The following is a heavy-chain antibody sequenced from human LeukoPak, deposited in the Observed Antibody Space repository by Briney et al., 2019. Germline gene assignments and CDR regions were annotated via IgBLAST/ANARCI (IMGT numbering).Heavy chain of an antibody. CDR3: ARGIAVAGEYYYYGMDV. D-gene: IGHD6-19*01. V-gene: IGHV3-30*03. CDR2: ISYDGSNK. CDR1: GFTFSSYG. J-gene: IGHJ6*02. Sequence: GRSLRLSCAASGFTFSSYGMHWVRQAPGKGLEWVAVISYDGSNKYYADSVKGRFTISRDNSKNTLYLQMNSLRAEDTAVYYCARGIAVAGEYYYYGMDVWGQGTTVTVSS.